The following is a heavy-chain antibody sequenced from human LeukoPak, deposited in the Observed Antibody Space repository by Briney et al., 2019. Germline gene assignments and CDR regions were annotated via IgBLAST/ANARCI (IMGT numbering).Heavy chain of an antibody. V-gene: IGHV4-34*01. CDR1: GGSFSGYY. D-gene: IGHD6-13*01. CDR3: ARGGDGYSSSWRYYYYYGMDV. Sequence: KPSETLSLTCAVYGGSFSGYYWSWIRQPPGKGLEWIGEINHSGSTNYNPSLKSRVTISVDTSKNQFSLKLSSVTAADTAVYYCARGGDGYSSSWRYYYYYGMDVWGQGTTVTVSS. J-gene: IGHJ6*02. CDR2: INHSGST.